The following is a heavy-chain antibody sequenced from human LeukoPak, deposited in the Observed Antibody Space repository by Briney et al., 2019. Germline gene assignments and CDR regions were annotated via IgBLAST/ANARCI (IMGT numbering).Heavy chain of an antibody. D-gene: IGHD3-3*01. CDR1: GGTFSSYA. J-gene: IGHJ4*02. CDR2: IIPIFGTA. CDR3: ARALGVLEPFDY. Sequence: SVKVSCKASGGTFSSYAISWLRQAPGQGLEWMGRIIPIFGTANYAQKFQGRVTITTDESTSTAYMELSSLRSEDTAVYYCARALGVLEPFDYWGQGTLVTVPS. V-gene: IGHV1-69*05.